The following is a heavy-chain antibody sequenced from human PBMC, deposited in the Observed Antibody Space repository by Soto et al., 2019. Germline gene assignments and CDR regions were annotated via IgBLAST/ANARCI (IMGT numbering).Heavy chain of an antibody. D-gene: IGHD5-12*01. CDR3: ASRSPRGGYDLDY. Sequence: QVQLVQSGAEVKKPGASVKVSCKASGYTFTNYGISWVRQAPGQGLEWMGWISDYNANTNYAQKFQGRVTMTTDTSTSTAYREVKSLRSNDTAVYYSASRSPRGGYDLDYWGQGTLVTVSS. V-gene: IGHV1-18*04. J-gene: IGHJ4*02. CDR2: ISDYNANT. CDR1: GYTFTNYG.